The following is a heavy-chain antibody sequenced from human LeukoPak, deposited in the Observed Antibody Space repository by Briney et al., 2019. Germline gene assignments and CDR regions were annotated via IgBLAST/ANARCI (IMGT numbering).Heavy chain of an antibody. Sequence: ASVKVSCKASGYTFTGYYMHWVRQAPGQGLEWMGWINPNSGGTNYAQKFQGRVTMTRDTSISTAYMELSRLRSDDTAVYYCAAVGVYYDSSGYAFDYWGQGTLVTVSS. CDR3: AAVGVYYDSSGYAFDY. J-gene: IGHJ4*02. CDR1: GYTFTGYY. V-gene: IGHV1-2*02. CDR2: INPNSGGT. D-gene: IGHD3-22*01.